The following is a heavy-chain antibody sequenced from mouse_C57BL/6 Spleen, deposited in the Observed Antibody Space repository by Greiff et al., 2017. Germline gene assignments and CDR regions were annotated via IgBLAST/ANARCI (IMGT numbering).Heavy chain of an antibody. CDR1: GYSITSDY. Sequence: EVMLVESGPGLAKPSQTLSLTCSVTGYSITSDYWNWIRKFPGNKLEYMGYISYSGSTYYNPSLKSRISITRDTSKNQYYLQLNSVTTEDTATYYCARLITTVVATDWYFDVWGTGTTVTVSS. CDR2: ISYSGST. D-gene: IGHD1-1*01. V-gene: IGHV3-8*01. J-gene: IGHJ1*03. CDR3: ARLITTVVATDWYFDV.